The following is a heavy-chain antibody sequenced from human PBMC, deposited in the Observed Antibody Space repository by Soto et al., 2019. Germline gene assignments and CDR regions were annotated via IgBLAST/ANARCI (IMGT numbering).Heavy chain of an antibody. CDR2: IIPLLGVA. CDR1: GGTLSSYT. CDR3: AIDSTLEDGGDLGSYYYYHLDA. V-gene: IGHV1-69*08. Sequence: QVQLVQSGAEVKKPGSSVRISCKASGGTLSSYTLNWVRQAPGQGLEYVGGIIPLLGVAKYAQKFQGKVTLSADKSTSTVYLELASLTSEDTAVYYGAIDSTLEDGGDLGSYYYYHLDAWGKGTSVIVSS. D-gene: IGHD2-21*02. J-gene: IGHJ6*03.